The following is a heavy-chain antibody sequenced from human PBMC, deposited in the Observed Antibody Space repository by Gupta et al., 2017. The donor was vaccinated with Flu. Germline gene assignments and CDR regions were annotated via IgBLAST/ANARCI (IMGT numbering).Heavy chain of an antibody. J-gene: IGHJ2*01. CDR3: ARGYCGVDGYAGYYWYFDL. V-gene: IGHV4-4*07. CDR1: GGSISSYY. D-gene: IGHD2-21*02. Sequence: QVQLQESGPGLVKPSETLSLTCTVSGGSISSYYWSWIRQPAGKGLEWIGRIYTSGSTNYNPSLKRRVTMSVDTSKNQFSLKLSSVTAAETAVYYCARGYCGVDGYAGYYWYFDLWGRGTLVTVYS. CDR2: IYTSGST.